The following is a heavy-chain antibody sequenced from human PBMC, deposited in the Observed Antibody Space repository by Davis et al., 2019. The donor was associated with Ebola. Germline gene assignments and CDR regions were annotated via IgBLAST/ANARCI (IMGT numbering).Heavy chain of an antibody. V-gene: IGHV1-8*01. D-gene: IGHD1-26*01. CDR3: ARRVGARSGFDY. Sequence: AASVKDSCKTSGYTFTTYDINWVRQATGQGLEWMGWMNPNSGNTGYAQQFQDRITMTRNISTGTAYMELNSLRSEDTAVYYCARRVGARSGFDYWGQGTLVTVSS. CDR2: MNPNSGNT. J-gene: IGHJ4*01. CDR1: GYTFTTYD.